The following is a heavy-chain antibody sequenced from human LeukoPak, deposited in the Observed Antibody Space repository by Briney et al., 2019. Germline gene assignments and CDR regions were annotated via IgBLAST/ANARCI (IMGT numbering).Heavy chain of an antibody. Sequence: GASVKVSCKASGYTFTSYDINWVRQATGQGLEWMGWMTTNSGNTDYAQKFQGRVTMTRNTSISTAYMELSSLRSEDTAMYYCARGLTVTTRPAGYWGQGTLVTVSS. CDR1: GYTFTSYD. D-gene: IGHD4-17*01. CDR3: ARGLTVTTRPAGY. CDR2: MTTNSGNT. V-gene: IGHV1-8*01. J-gene: IGHJ4*02.